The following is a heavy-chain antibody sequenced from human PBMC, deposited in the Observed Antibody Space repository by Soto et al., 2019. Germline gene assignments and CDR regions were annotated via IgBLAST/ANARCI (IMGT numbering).Heavy chain of an antibody. J-gene: IGHJ6*03. V-gene: IGHV4-34*01. Sequence: SETLSLTCAVYGGSFSGYYWSWIRQPPGKGLEWIGEINHSGSTNYNPSLKSRVTISVDTSKNQFSLKLSSVTAADTAVYYCGRGLGYCSSTSCYARYYYSYMDVWGKGTTVTVSS. CDR3: GRGLGYCSSTSCYARYYYSYMDV. CDR1: GGSFSGYY. D-gene: IGHD2-2*01. CDR2: INHSGST.